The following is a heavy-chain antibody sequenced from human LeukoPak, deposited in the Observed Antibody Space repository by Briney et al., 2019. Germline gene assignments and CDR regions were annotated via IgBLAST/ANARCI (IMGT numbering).Heavy chain of an antibody. D-gene: IGHD2-8*01. J-gene: IGHJ4*02. CDR1: GGSFSGYY. CDR2: INHSGST. Sequence: PSETLSLTCAVYGGSFSGYYWSWIRQPPGKGLEWIGEINHSGSTNYNPSLKSRVTISVDTSKNQFSLRLTSVTAADTAVYFCARERTMFAIPYYVDYWGRGTLITVSS. CDR3: ARERTMFAIPYYVDY. V-gene: IGHV4-34*01.